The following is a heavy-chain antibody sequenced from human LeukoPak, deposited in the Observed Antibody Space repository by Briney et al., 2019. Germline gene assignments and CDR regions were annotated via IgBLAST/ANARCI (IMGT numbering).Heavy chain of an antibody. CDR3: ARAPRGADNWFDP. V-gene: IGHV3-48*02. D-gene: IGHD3-10*01. J-gene: IGHJ5*02. CDR1: GFTFSTYS. Sequence: GGSLRLSCAASGFTFSTYSMNWVRQAPGKGLEWVSYISSGSGPIHYADSVKGRFTISRDNAKNSLYLQMNSLRDDGTAVYYCARAPRGADNWFDPWGQGTLVTVSS. CDR2: ISSGSGPI.